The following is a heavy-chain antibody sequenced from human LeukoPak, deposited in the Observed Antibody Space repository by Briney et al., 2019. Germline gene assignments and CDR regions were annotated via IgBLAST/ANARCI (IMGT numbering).Heavy chain of an antibody. D-gene: IGHD4-23*01. CDR3: ARGTRTVITPGGRYFDL. J-gene: IGHJ2*01. CDR2: INSSGSA. Sequence: SETLSLTCTVYGGSFSSYNWSWFGHPPGKGLEWIGEINSSGSANYTPSLKSRATISADKSKNQFSLKLNSVTAADTAVFYCARGTRTVITPGGRYFDLWGRGTLVTVSS. CDR1: GGSFSSYN. V-gene: IGHV4-34*01.